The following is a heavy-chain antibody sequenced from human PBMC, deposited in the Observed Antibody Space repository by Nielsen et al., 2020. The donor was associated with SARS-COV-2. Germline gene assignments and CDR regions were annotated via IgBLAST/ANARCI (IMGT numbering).Heavy chain of an antibody. CDR2: IKAKTDGETT. Sequence: GESLKISCVAPGFTFRNAWMTWVRQAPGKGLEWVGRIKAKTDGETTVYAAPVQGRFTISRDDSEMTLYLQMDSLEIEDTGVYYCSTGGVAAVGTYYYYYGMDVWGQGTTVAVSS. D-gene: IGHD6-13*01. CDR3: STGGVAAVGTYYYYYGMDV. J-gene: IGHJ6*02. V-gene: IGHV3-15*01. CDR1: GFTFRNAW.